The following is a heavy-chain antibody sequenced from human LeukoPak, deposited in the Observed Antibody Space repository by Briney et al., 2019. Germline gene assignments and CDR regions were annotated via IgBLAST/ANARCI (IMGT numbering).Heavy chain of an antibody. CDR3: ERGTGPGRGGIDS. CDR2: IGTYNGNT. Sequence: GGSLRLSCTASGFTFTSYGLTWVRQARGQGLEWIGWIGTYNGNTKSSQKFQGRLTLTRDTSTSTAYMDLTSLRPDDTAVYYCERGTGPGRGGIDSWGQGTLVTVSS. CDR1: GFTFTSYG. J-gene: IGHJ5*01. D-gene: IGHD1-1*01. V-gene: IGHV1-18*01.